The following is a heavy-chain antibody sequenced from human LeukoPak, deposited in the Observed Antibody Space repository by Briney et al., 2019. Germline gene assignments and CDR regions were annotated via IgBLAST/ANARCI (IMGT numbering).Heavy chain of an antibody. Sequence: AETLSLTCAFYGGSFSDYYWTWIRQPPGKRLEWIGEIHPSGSTSNNPSLKGRITISVDTSKNQFSLELTSVTAADTAVYYCARGIDAYKGGNYWGQGTLVTVSS. D-gene: IGHD5-24*01. CDR3: ARGIDAYKGGNY. V-gene: IGHV4-34*01. CDR2: IHPSGST. J-gene: IGHJ4*02. CDR1: GGSFSDYY.